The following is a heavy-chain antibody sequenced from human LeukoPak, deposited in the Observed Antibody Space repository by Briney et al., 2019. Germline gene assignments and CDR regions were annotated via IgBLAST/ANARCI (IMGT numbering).Heavy chain of an antibody. D-gene: IGHD5-18*01. V-gene: IGHV3-30*04. J-gene: IGHJ4*02. CDR3: ARDGEAMVYFDY. CDR2: ISYDGSNK. CDR1: GFTFSSYA. Sequence: GRSLRLSCAASGFTFSSYAMHWVRQAPGKGLEGVAVISYDGSNKYYADSVKGRFTISRDNSKNTLYLQMNSLRAEDTAVYYCARDGEAMVYFDYWGQGTLVTVSS.